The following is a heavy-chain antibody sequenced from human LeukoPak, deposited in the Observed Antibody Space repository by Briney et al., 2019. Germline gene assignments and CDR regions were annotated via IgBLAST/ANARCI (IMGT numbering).Heavy chain of an antibody. CDR2: INPNSGGT. Sequence: ASVKVSCKASGYTFTGYYMHWVRQAPGQGLEWMGWINPNSGGTNYAQKFQGRVTMTRDTSISTAYMELSRLRSDDTAVYYCARAFPHCSSTSCYRGGAFDIWGQGTMVTVSS. J-gene: IGHJ3*02. V-gene: IGHV1-2*02. CDR1: GYTFTGYY. D-gene: IGHD2-2*01. CDR3: ARAFPHCSSTSCYRGGAFDI.